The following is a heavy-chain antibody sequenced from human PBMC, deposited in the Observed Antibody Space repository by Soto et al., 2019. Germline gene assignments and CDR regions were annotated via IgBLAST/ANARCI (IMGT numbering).Heavy chain of an antibody. J-gene: IGHJ3*02. Sequence: QVQLQESGPGLVKPSGTLSLTCAVSGGSISSGDWWTWVRQPPGKGLEWIGEIHHSGSTNYTPSLKRRVTISVDKSKNQFPLKLSSVTAADTAVYYCARMLISPRGTAFDIWGQGTMVTVSS. D-gene: IGHD3-16*01. CDR2: IHHSGST. V-gene: IGHV4-4*02. CDR1: GGSISSGDW. CDR3: ARMLISPRGTAFDI.